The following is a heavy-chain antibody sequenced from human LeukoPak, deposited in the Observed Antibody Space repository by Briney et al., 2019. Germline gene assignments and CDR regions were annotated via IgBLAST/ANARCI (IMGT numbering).Heavy chain of an antibody. CDR2: MNPNSGNA. Sequence: ASVKVSCKASGYTFTGYFIHWVRQAPGQGLEWMGWMNPNSGNAGYAQKFQGRVSLTRNTSISTAYMELSSLRSEDTAVYYCARGAWSPVTTPDYWGQGTLVTVSS. J-gene: IGHJ4*02. V-gene: IGHV1-8*02. CDR1: GYTFTGYF. D-gene: IGHD4-17*01. CDR3: ARGAWSPVTTPDY.